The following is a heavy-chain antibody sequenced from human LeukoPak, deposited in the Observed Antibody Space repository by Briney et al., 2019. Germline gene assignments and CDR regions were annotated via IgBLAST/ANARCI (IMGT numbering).Heavy chain of an antibody. CDR1: GFTVSSNY. Sequence: PGGSLRLSCAACGFTVSSNYMSWVRQAPGKGLEWVSVIYSGGSTYYADSVKGRFTISRDNSKNTLYLQMNSLRAEDTAVYYCARGILTGYSHTDYWGQGTLVTVSS. D-gene: IGHD3-9*01. J-gene: IGHJ4*02. CDR3: ARGILTGYSHTDY. V-gene: IGHV3-53*01. CDR2: IYSGGST.